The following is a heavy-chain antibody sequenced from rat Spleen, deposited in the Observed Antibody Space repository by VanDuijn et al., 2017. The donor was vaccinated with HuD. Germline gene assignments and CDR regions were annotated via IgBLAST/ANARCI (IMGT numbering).Heavy chain of an antibody. J-gene: IGHJ2*01. CDR3: ARLRNYFDY. CDR1: GFSLTSYN. V-gene: IGHV3-3*01. CDR2: INSAGST. D-gene: IGHD1-11*01. Sequence: VQLMESGPGLVQPSETLSLTCTVSGFSLTSYNVHWVRQPPGKGLEWMGYINSAGSTNYNPSHKSRISITRDTSKNQFFLQLNSVTTEDTATYYCARLRNYFDYWGQGVMVTVSS.